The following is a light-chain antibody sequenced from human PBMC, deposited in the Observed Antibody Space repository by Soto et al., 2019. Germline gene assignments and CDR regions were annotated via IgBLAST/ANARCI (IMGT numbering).Light chain of an antibody. CDR1: QTVRSSS. V-gene: IGKV3-20*01. J-gene: IGKJ1*01. Sequence: DIGLTQSPGTLSLSPGERATLSCRASQTVRSSSLAWYQQKPGQAPRLLIYGASNRATGIPDRFSGSGSGTDFTLTISRLEPEDFAVYYCQQYGSSGTFGQGTKVDIK. CDR2: GAS. CDR3: QQYGSSGT.